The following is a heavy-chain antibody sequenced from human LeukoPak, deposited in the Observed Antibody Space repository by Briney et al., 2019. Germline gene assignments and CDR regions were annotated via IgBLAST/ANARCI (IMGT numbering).Heavy chain of an antibody. CDR1: GYSISSGYY. J-gene: IGHJ6*03. Sequence: SETLSLTCTVSGYSISSGYYWGWIRQPPGKGLEWIGSIYHSGSTYYNPSLKSRVTISVDTSKNQFSLKLSSVTAADTAVYYCASSPYGDYYYYMDVWGKGTTVTVSS. D-gene: IGHD4-17*01. CDR3: ASSPYGDYYYYMDV. V-gene: IGHV4-38-2*02. CDR2: IYHSGST.